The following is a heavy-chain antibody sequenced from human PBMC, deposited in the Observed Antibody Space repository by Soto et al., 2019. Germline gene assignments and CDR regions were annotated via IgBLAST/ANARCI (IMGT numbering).Heavy chain of an antibody. J-gene: IGHJ6*02. CDR1: GFTFGDYA. CDR3: TSSYGDYYYYGMDV. CDR2: IRSKAYGGTT. D-gene: IGHD4-17*01. Sequence: GGSLRLSCTASGFTFGDYAMSWFRQAPGEGLEWVGFIRSKAYGGTTEYAASVKGRFTISRDDSKSIAYLQMNSLKTEDTAVYYCTSSYGDYYYYGMDVWGQGTTVTVSS. V-gene: IGHV3-49*03.